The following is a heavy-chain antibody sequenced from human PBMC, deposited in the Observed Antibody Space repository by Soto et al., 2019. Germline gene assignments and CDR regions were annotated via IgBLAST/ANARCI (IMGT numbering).Heavy chain of an antibody. V-gene: IGHV4-38-2*01. D-gene: IGHD6-6*01. CDR2: IYHSGST. J-gene: IGHJ4*02. CDR1: GYSISSGYY. Sequence: SETLSLTCAVSGYSISSGYYWGWIRQPPGKGLEWIGSIYHSGSTYYNPSLKSRVTISVDTSRNQFSLKLSSVTAADTAVYYCAKVRDDHSYFFDYWGQGTMVTVSS. CDR3: AKVRDDHSYFFDY.